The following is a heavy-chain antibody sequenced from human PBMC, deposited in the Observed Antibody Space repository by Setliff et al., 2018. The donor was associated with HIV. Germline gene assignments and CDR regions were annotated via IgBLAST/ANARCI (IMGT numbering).Heavy chain of an antibody. CDR1: GGSISGSH. D-gene: IGHD3-10*01. CDR2: IYYSGST. J-gene: IGHJ4*02. CDR3: TKGRLGQADY. Sequence: SETLSLTCAVSGGSISGSHWNWIRQPPGGGLEWIGYIYYSGSTNYNPSFKRRVTISIDKSRESFSLTLTSVTAADTAMYYCTKGRLGQADYWGQGIRVTVSS. V-gene: IGHV4-59*01.